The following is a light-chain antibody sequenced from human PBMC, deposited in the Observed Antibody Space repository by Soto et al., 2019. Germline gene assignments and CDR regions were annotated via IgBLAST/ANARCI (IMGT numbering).Light chain of an antibody. CDR3: QQYDSRPNT. CDR2: DFS. V-gene: IGKV1-33*01. Sequence: DIQMTQSPSSLSASVGDRVTITCQASQDITLYLNWYQHKAGKAPNLLIHDFSTLEIGVPARFSGRGSGTIFTLTIINLQPEDVATYYCQQYDSRPNTFGQGTKVEIK. J-gene: IGKJ2*01. CDR1: QDITLY.